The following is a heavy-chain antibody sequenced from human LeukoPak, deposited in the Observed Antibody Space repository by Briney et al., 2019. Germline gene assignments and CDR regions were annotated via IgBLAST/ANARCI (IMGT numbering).Heavy chain of an antibody. CDR3: AKDPYYYDSSGRYYFDY. J-gene: IGHJ4*02. CDR1: GFTFSSYG. CDR2: IRYDGSNK. D-gene: IGHD3-22*01. V-gene: IGHV3-30*02. Sequence: GGSLRLSCAASGFTFSSYGMHWVRQAPGKGPEWVAFIRYDGSNKYYADSVKGRFTISRDNSENTLYLQMNSLRAEDTAVYYCAKDPYYYDSSGRYYFDYWGQGTLVTVSS.